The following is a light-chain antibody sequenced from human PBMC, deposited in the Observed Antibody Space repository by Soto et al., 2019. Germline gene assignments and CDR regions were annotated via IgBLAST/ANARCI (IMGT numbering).Light chain of an antibody. J-gene: IGKJ5*01. CDR3: MQALVTPT. V-gene: IGKV2-28*01. CDR1: QSLLHSNGNNY. CDR2: LGV. Sequence: DIVLTQSPLSLPVTPGEPASISCRSSQSLLHSNGNNYLAWYLQKTGQSPILLIYLGVNRATGVPDRFSGSGSGTDFTLNIDRVEAEALGVYHCMQALVTPTFGQGTRLEI.